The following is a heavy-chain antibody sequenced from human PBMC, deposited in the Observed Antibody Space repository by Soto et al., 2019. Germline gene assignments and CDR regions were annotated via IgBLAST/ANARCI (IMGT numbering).Heavy chain of an antibody. CDR3: SRLRSSGWYLPIDAFDI. CDR1: GYTFTSYG. D-gene: IGHD6-13*01. Sequence: ASVKVSCKASGYTFTSYGISWVRQAPGQGLEWMGWISAYNGNTNYAQKLQGRVTMTTDTSTSTAYMELRSLRSDDTAVYYCSRLRSSGWYLPIDAFDIWGQGTMVTVSS. J-gene: IGHJ3*02. CDR2: ISAYNGNT. V-gene: IGHV1-18*01.